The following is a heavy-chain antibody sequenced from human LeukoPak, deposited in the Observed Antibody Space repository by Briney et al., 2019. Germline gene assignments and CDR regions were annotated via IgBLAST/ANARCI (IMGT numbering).Heavy chain of an antibody. D-gene: IGHD3-10*01. Sequence: SVKVSCKASGGTFSSYAISWVRQAPGQGLEWMGRIIPILGIANYAQKFQGRVTITADKPTSTAYMELSSLRSEDTAVYYCARDRITMVRGVIMIDYWGQGTLVTVSS. J-gene: IGHJ4*02. CDR3: ARDRITMVRGVIMIDY. V-gene: IGHV1-69*04. CDR2: IIPILGIA. CDR1: GGTFSSYA.